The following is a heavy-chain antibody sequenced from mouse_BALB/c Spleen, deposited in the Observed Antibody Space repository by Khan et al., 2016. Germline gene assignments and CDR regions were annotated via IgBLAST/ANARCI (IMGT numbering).Heavy chain of an antibody. CDR3: GREPAYGSRRRWYFDV. J-gene: IGHJ1*01. Sequence: QVQLKESGPGLVAPSQSLSITCTVSGFSLTGYGVNWVRQPPGKGLEWLGMIWGDGSTDYNSALKSRLSISKDNSKSQVFLKMNSLQTDDTARYYCGREPAYGSRRRWYFDVWGAGTTVTVSS. CDR2: IWGDGST. V-gene: IGHV2-6-7*01. D-gene: IGHD1-1*01. CDR1: GFSLTGYG.